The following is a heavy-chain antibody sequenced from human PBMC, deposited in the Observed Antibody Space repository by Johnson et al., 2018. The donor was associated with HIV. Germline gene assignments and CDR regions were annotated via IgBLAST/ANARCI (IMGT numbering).Heavy chain of an antibody. J-gene: IGHJ3*02. Sequence: QVQLVESGGGVVQPGRSLRLSCAVSGFTFNNYPMHWVRQAPGKGLEWVAVISYDGSNKYYADSVKGRFTISRENAKNTLYLQMNSLRAEDTAVYYCAKAQKGQYYYDSSGGDLTDIWGQGTLVTVSS. V-gene: IGHV3-30*04. CDR3: AKAQKGQYYYDSSGGDLTDI. CDR2: ISYDGSNK. CDR1: GFTFNNYP. D-gene: IGHD3-22*01.